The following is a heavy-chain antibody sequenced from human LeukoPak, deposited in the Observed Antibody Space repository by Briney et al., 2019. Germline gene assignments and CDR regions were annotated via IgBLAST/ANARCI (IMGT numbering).Heavy chain of an antibody. Sequence: GASVKVSCKASGGTFSSYAISWVRQAPGQGLEWMGRIIPILGIANYAQKFQGRVTITADKSTSTAYMELSSLRSEDTAVYYCARGVVVAATLYYFDYWGQGTLVTVSS. CDR3: ARGVVVAATLYYFDY. J-gene: IGHJ4*02. V-gene: IGHV1-69*04. D-gene: IGHD2-15*01. CDR1: GGTFSSYA. CDR2: IIPILGIA.